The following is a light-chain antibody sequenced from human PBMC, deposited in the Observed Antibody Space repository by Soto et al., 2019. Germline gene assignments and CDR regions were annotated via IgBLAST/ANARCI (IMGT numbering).Light chain of an antibody. CDR1: SSDVGGYDY. CDR3: SSYSISTAYL. V-gene: IGLV2-14*01. Sequence: QSALAQPASVSGSPGQSITISCTGTSSDVGGYDYVSWCQLHPGKAPKLMVFEVNNRPSGASYRFSGSKSGNTASLTISGLQAEDEADYFCSSYSISTAYLFGTGTKVTVL. J-gene: IGLJ1*01. CDR2: EVN.